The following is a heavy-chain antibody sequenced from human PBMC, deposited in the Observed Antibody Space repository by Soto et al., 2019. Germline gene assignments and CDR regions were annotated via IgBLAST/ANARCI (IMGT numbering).Heavy chain of an antibody. CDR3: AKGSAYYDFWSGQPNYYYGMDV. V-gene: IGHV3-21*01. D-gene: IGHD3-3*01. CDR2: ISSSSSYI. CDR1: GFTFSSYS. J-gene: IGHJ6*02. Sequence: GGSLRLSCAASGFTFSSYSLDWVRQAPGKGLEWVSSISSSSSYIYYADSVKGRFTISRDNSKNTLYLQMNSLRAEDTAVYYCAKGSAYYDFWSGQPNYYYGMDVWGQGTTVTVSS.